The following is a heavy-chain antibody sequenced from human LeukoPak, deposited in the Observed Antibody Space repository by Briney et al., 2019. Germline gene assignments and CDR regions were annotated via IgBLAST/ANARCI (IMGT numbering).Heavy chain of an antibody. V-gene: IGHV3-23*01. CDR2: VGHNAAGT. J-gene: IGHJ6*02. CDR3: AKACLVATTPGRGMDV. D-gene: IGHD5-24*01. CDR1: GFTFSDYS. Sequence: GGSLRLSCAASGFTFSDYSMSWVRQAPGKGLEWVAAVGHNAAGTYYADSVKGRFTISRDNSRNTMYLQMNSLAAEDTAVYYCAKACLVATTPGRGMDVWGQGTTVAVSS.